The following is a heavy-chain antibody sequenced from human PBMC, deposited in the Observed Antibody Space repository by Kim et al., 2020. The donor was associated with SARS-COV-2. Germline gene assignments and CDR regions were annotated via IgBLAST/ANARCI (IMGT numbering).Heavy chain of an antibody. V-gene: IGHV3-9*01. Sequence: GGSLRLSCAASGFTFDDYAMHWVRQAPGKGLEWVSGISWNSGSIGYPDSVKGRFTISRDNAKNSLYLQMNSLRAEDTALYYCAKDRGPDYDSSGYLNWGQGTLVTVSS. D-gene: IGHD3-22*01. J-gene: IGHJ4*02. CDR2: ISWNSGSI. CDR3: AKDRGPDYDSSGYLN. CDR1: GFTFDDYA.